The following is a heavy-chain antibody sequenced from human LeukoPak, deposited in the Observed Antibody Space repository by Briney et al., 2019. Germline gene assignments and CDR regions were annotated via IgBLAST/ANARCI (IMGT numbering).Heavy chain of an antibody. D-gene: IGHD3-10*01. CDR3: ARRPFMVRGEYYFDY. Sequence: SETLSLTCTVSGGSISSYYWSWIRQPPGKGLEWIGYIYYSGSTYYNPSLKSRVTISVDTSKNQFSLKLSSVTAADTAVYYCARRPFMVRGEYYFDYWGQGTLVTVSS. J-gene: IGHJ4*02. V-gene: IGHV4-59*12. CDR2: IYYSGST. CDR1: GGSISSYY.